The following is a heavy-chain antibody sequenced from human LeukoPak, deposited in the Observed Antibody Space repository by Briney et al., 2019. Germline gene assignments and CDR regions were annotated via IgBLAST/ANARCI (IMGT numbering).Heavy chain of an antibody. D-gene: IGHD1-26*01. CDR1: GFTFDDYG. CDR2: INWNGGST. Sequence: GGSLRLSCAASGFTFDDYGMSWVRQAPGKGLEWGSGINWNGGSTGYADSVKGRFTISRDNAKKSLYLQMNSLRAEDTALYYCARRTLSVGASITFYFDYWGQGTLVTVSS. V-gene: IGHV3-20*04. CDR3: ARRTLSVGASITFYFDY. J-gene: IGHJ4*02.